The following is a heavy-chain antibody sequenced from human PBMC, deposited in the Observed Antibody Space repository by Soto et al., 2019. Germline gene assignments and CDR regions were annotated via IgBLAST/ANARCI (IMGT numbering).Heavy chain of an antibody. CDR2: IWYDGSNK. D-gene: IGHD2-2*01. J-gene: IGHJ4*02. CDR1: GLTFSSYT. CDR3: ATSHSSSPNE. Sequence: QVQLVESGGGVVQPGRSLRLSCAASGLTFSSYTMHWVRQAPGKGLEWVAVIWYDGSNKYYADSVKGRFTISRDNPKNTLYRQMNSLRPEATAVSYCATSHSSSPNEGGQGTLVTVSS. V-gene: IGHV3-30*04.